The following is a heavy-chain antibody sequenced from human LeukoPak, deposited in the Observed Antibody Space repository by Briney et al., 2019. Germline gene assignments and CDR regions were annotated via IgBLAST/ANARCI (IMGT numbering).Heavy chain of an antibody. Sequence: AGGSLRLSCAASGFTFSSYGMSWVRQPPGKGLEWVANIKQDGSQKYYVDSVKGRFTISRDNAKNSLYLQMNSLRAEDTAVYFCARGQTLTFWGQGTLVTVSS. CDR1: GFTFSSYG. CDR3: ARGQTLTF. J-gene: IGHJ4*02. V-gene: IGHV3-7*01. D-gene: IGHD3-16*01. CDR2: IKQDGSQK.